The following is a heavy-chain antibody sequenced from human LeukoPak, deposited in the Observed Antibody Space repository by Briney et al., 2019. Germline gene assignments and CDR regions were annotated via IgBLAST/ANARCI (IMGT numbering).Heavy chain of an antibody. CDR3: ARVEMATITHDY. Sequence: ASVKVSCKASGYTFTSYDINWVRQATGQGLEWVGWMNPNSGNTGYAQKFQGRVTMTRNTSISTAYMELSSLRSEDTAVYYCARVEMATITHDYWGQGTLVTVSS. J-gene: IGHJ4*02. D-gene: IGHD5-24*01. V-gene: IGHV1-8*01. CDR1: GYTFTSYD. CDR2: MNPNSGNT.